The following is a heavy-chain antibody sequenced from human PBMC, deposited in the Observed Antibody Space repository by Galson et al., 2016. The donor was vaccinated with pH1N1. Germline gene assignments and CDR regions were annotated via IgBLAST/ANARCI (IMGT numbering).Heavy chain of an antibody. Sequence: CAISGDSVSSHTSAWTWLRQSPSRGLEWLGRTYYRARWYNNYGVSVAGRISITPDTAKNQFPLQLKSVNPEDTAVYFCARWDHSASHIDVWGQGTLVTVSS. V-gene: IGHV6-1*01. CDR3: ARWDHSASHIDV. D-gene: IGHD1-26*01. CDR2: TYYRARWYN. CDR1: GDSVSSHTSA. J-gene: IGHJ4*02.